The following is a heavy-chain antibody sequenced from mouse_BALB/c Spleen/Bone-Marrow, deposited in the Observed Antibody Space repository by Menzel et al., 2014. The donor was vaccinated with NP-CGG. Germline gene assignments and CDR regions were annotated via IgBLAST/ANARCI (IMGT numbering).Heavy chain of an antibody. J-gene: IGHJ3*01. V-gene: IGHV14-3*02. Sequence: VQLQQSGAELVKPGASVKLSCTASGFNIKDTYMHWVKQRPEQGLEWIGRIDPANGNTKYDPKFQGKATRTADTSSITAYLQLSSLTSEDTAVYYCAKYNYGSSQFAYWGQGTLVTVSA. D-gene: IGHD1-1*01. CDR3: AKYNYGSSQFAY. CDR2: IDPANGNT. CDR1: GFNIKDTY.